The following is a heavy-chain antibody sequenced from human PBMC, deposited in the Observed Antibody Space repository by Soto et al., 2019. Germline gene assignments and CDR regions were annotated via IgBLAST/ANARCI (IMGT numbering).Heavy chain of an antibody. V-gene: IGHV3-11*01. CDR3: VRPYYSSSWFAFDR. J-gene: IGHJ4*02. CDR1: GFDFGDYY. Sequence: VGSLRLSCTGSGFDFGDYYMSWIRQAPGKGLEWVSYIDSGDGTTYYTDSVKGRFTISRDNAKKTVYLQMSSLRVEDTALYFCVRPYYSSSWFAFDRCGQGTLVTVSS. CDR2: IDSGDGTT. D-gene: IGHD6-13*01.